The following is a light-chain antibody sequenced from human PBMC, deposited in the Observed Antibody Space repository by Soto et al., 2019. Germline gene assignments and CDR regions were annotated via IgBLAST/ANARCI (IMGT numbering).Light chain of an antibody. V-gene: IGKV3-20*01. CDR1: QSVSSN. Sequence: EIVMTQSPATLSVSRGERATLSCRASQSVSSNLAWYQQKPGQAPRLLIYCASSRATGIPDRFSGSGSGTDFTLTISRLEPEDFAVYYCQQYGNSPFTFGPGTKVDSK. CDR2: CAS. J-gene: IGKJ3*01. CDR3: QQYGNSPFT.